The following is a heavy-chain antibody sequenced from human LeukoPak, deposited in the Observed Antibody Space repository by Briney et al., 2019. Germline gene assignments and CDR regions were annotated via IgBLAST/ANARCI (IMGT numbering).Heavy chain of an antibody. CDR3: AKNPTTVTPRPTFDY. D-gene: IGHD4-11*01. CDR1: GFTFSSYA. CDR2: ISGSGGST. Sequence: GGSLRLSXAASGFTFSSYAMSWVRQAPGKGLEWVSAISGSGGSTYYADSVKGRFTISRDNSKNSLYLQMNSLRAEDTAVYYCAKNPTTVTPRPTFDYWGQGTLVTVSS. J-gene: IGHJ4*02. V-gene: IGHV3-23*01.